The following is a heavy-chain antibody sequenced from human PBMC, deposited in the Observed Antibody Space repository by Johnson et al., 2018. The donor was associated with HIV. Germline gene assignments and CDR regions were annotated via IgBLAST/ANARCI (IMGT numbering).Heavy chain of an antibody. J-gene: IGHJ3*02. Sequence: VQLVESGGGLVQPGGSLRISCAASGFTFSSYWMHWVRQAPGKGLVWVSRINSDGSSTSYADSVKGRFTISRDNAKNTLYLQMNSLRAEDTAVYYCATPQEGYSAFDIWGQGTMVTVSS. D-gene: IGHD2-15*01. CDR1: GFTFSSYW. CDR2: INSDGSST. CDR3: ATPQEGYSAFDI. V-gene: IGHV3-74*02.